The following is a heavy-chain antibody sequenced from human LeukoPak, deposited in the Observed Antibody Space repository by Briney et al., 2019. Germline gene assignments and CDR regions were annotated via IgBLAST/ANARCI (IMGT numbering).Heavy chain of an antibody. Sequence: PSETLSLTCTVSGGSISSSSYYWGWIRQPPGKGLEWIGSIYYSGSTYYNPSLKSRVTISVDTSKNQFSLRLSSVTAADTAVYYCARHVPPYDFWSGYYKVAHHSLFDYWGQGTLVTVPS. V-gene: IGHV4-39*01. CDR1: GGSISSSSYY. CDR3: ARHVPPYDFWSGYYKVAHHSLFDY. D-gene: IGHD3-3*01. J-gene: IGHJ4*02. CDR2: IYYSGST.